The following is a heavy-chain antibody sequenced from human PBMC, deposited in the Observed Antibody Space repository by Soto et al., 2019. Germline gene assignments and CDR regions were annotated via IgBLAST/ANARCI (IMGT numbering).Heavy chain of an antibody. Sequence: EVQLVASGGGLVKPGGSLRLSCAASGFMFSSYSMNWVRQAPGKGLEWVSFISSSSSSIKYADSVKGRFTISRDNAKNSLYLQMNSLRAEDTAVYYCVRDLSYDSSGWGQGTLVTVSS. V-gene: IGHV3-21*01. CDR2: ISSSSSSI. CDR1: GFMFSSYS. D-gene: IGHD3-22*01. CDR3: VRDLSYDSSG. J-gene: IGHJ4*02.